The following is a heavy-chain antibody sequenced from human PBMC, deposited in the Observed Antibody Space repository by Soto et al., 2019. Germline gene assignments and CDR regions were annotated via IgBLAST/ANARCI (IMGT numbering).Heavy chain of an antibody. CDR3: ARTYYYGSGSYNWFDP. CDR1: DGSSGSGGYY. D-gene: IGHD3-10*01. V-gene: IGHV4-31*03. Sequence: SEPLSVTCTVADGSSGSGGYYCSWIRQHPGKGLEWIGYIYYSGSTYYNPSLKSRVTISVDTSKNQFSLKLSSVTAADTAVYYCARTYYYGSGSYNWFDPWGQGTLVTVSS. CDR2: IYYSGST. J-gene: IGHJ5*02.